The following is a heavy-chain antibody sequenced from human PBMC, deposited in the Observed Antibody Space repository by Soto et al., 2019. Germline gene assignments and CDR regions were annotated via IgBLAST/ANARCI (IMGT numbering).Heavy chain of an antibody. CDR2: IFYSGST. CDR1: GGSISSYY. D-gene: IGHD3-10*02. V-gene: IGHV4-59*01. J-gene: IGHJ5*01. CDR3: ASMIGDPVLSFDS. Sequence: QVQLQESGPGLVKPSETLSLTCTVSGGSISSYYWRWIRQPPGKGLEWIGFIFYSGSTSYNPSLKRRVTISIDTSQYQFSLKLTSVTAADTAVYYCASMIGDPVLSFDSWGKGTLVAVSS.